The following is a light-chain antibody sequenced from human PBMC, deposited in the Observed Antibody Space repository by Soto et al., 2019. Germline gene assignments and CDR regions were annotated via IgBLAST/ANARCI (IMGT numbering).Light chain of an antibody. V-gene: IGLV2-14*01. CDR3: NSQTSSGIRV. CDR1: SSDVGGYNY. J-gene: IGLJ1*01. CDR2: EVS. Sequence: QSVLTQPASVSGSHGLSITISCTGTSSDVGGYNYVSWYQQHPGKAPKLMIYEVSNRPSGVSNRFSGSKSGYTASLTISGLQAEDEADYYCNSQTSSGIRVFGTGTNLTVL.